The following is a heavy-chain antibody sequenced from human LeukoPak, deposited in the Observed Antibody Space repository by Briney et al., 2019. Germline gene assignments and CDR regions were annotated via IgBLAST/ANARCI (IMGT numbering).Heavy chain of an antibody. J-gene: IGHJ4*02. CDR1: GFTFSSYW. V-gene: IGHV3-7*01. Sequence: GGSLRLSCAASGFTFSSYWMSWVRQAPGKGLEWVANIKQDGSEKYYVDSVKGRFTISRDNAKNSLYLQMNSLRAEDTAVYYCARPADPYYYDSSGYYDYWGQGTLVTVSS. CDR3: ARPADPYYYDSSGYYDY. CDR2: IKQDGSEK. D-gene: IGHD3-22*01.